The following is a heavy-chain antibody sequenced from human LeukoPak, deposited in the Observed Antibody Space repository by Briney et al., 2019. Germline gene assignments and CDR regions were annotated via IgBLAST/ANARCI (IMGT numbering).Heavy chain of an antibody. V-gene: IGHV4-34*01. D-gene: IGHD4-23*01. CDR3: ARSSRNSDDY. Sequence: SETLSLTCTVSGGSISGYYWSWIRQPPGKGLEWIGEINHSGSTNYNPSLKSRVTISVDTSKNQFSLKLSSVTAADTAVYYCARSSRNSDDYWGQGTLVTVSS. J-gene: IGHJ4*02. CDR2: INHSGST. CDR1: GGSISGYY.